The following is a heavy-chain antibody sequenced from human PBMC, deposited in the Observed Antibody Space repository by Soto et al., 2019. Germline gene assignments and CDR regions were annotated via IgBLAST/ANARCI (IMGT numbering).Heavy chain of an antibody. Sequence: PGGSLRLSCAASGFTFSTYWMHWVRQAPGKGLVWVSRTNTDGSSTTYADSVEGRFTISRDNAKNTLYLQMNSLRAEDTAVYYCARGTRVIPAESDFAYWGQGTLVTVSS. J-gene: IGHJ4*02. D-gene: IGHD2-2*01. V-gene: IGHV3-74*01. CDR1: GFTFSTYW. CDR2: TNTDGSST. CDR3: ARGTRVIPAESDFAY.